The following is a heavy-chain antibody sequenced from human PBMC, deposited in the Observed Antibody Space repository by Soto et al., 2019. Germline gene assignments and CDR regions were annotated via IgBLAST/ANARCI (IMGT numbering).Heavy chain of an antibody. J-gene: IGHJ4*02. CDR3: ERRSVVVAAATREDY. CDR2: INSDGSST. D-gene: IGHD2-15*01. CDR1: GFTFSSYW. V-gene: IGHV3-74*01. Sequence: EVQLVESGGGLVQPGGSLRLSCAASGFTFSSYWMHWVRQAPGKGLVWVSRINSDGSSTSYADSVKGRFTISRDNAKNTLYLQMNSLRAEDTAVYYCERRSVVVAAATREDYWGQGTLVTVSS.